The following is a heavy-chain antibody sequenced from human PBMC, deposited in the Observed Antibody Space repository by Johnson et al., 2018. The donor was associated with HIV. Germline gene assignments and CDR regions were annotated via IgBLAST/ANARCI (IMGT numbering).Heavy chain of an antibody. CDR2: LFSGGSI. CDR1: GFTFSKYW. V-gene: IGHV3-66*01. J-gene: IGHJ3*02. D-gene: IGHD6-13*01. Sequence: VQVLESGGGLVQPGGSLTLSCAASGFTFSKYWMSWVRQAPGKGLEWVSVLFSGGSIYFADSVKGRFTISRDNSKNTLYLQMNSLRAEDTALYYCAKDTIAAAGTGAFDIWGQGTMVTVSS. CDR3: AKDTIAAAGTGAFDI.